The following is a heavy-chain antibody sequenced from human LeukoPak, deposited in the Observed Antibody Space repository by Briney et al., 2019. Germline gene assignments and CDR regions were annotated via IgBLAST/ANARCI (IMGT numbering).Heavy chain of an antibody. J-gene: IGHJ4*02. V-gene: IGHV4-34*01. CDR2: INHSGST. CDR1: GFTFSSYG. CDR3: ARGGRVLFGY. Sequence: GSLRLSCAASGFTFSSYGMHWVRQAPGKGLEWIGEINHSGSTNYNPSLKSRVTISVDTSKNQFSLKLSSVTAADTAVYYCARGGRVLFGYWGQGTLVTVSS. D-gene: IGHD2-8*01.